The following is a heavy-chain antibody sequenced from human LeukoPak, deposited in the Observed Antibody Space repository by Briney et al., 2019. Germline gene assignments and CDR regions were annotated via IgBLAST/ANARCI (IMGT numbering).Heavy chain of an antibody. D-gene: IGHD5-18*01. CDR1: GGSISSYY. V-gene: IGHV4-59*01. J-gene: IGHJ5*02. CDR2: IYYSGST. Sequence: SETLSLTCAVSGGSISSYYWSWIRQPPGKGLEWIGYIYYSGSTNYNPSLKSRVTISVDTSKNQFSLKLSSVTAADTAVYYCARDLGRYSYGSPNNWFDPWGQGTLVTVSS. CDR3: ARDLGRYSYGSPNNWFDP.